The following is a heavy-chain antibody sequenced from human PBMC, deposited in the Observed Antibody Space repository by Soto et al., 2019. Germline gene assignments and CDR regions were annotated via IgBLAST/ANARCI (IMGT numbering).Heavy chain of an antibody. CDR1: EDGLSNNSAA. J-gene: IGHJ4*02. V-gene: IGHV6-1*01. D-gene: IGHD5-12*01. CDR2: TYYRSRWYN. Sequence: QTLSLTCVISEDGLSNNSAAWNWIRQSPSRSLEWLGRTYYRSRWYNHYAESVKSRITINPDTSKNQFSLHLKSVTPEDSAVYYCARDQGIVATIADWGQGTLVTVS. CDR3: ARDQGIVATIAD.